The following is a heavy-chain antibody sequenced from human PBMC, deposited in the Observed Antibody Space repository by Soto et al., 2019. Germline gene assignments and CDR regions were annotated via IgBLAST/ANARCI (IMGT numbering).Heavy chain of an antibody. CDR1: GGSISSGGTGSY. Sequence: QVQLQESGPGLVKPSQTLSLTCTVSGGSISSGGTGSYWTWIRQLPGTGLEWIGYSFYTGNTYYNPSLKSRQTISIDTSENQFSMKLTSVTAADTAVYFCASGHDAYKVRYWGQGTLVTVSS. CDR2: SFYTGNT. D-gene: IGHD1-1*01. CDR3: ASGHDAYKVRY. V-gene: IGHV4-31*03. J-gene: IGHJ4*02.